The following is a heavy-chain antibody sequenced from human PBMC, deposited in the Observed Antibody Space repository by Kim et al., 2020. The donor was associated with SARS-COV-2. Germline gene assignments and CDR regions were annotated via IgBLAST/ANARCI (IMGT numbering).Heavy chain of an antibody. CDR3: ARHSLITFGGVIDHFDY. D-gene: IGHD3-16*02. Sequence: LKSRVTLSVDTSKNQFSLKLSSVTAADTAVYYCARHSLITFGGVIDHFDYWGQGTLVTVSS. J-gene: IGHJ4*02. V-gene: IGHV4-39*01.